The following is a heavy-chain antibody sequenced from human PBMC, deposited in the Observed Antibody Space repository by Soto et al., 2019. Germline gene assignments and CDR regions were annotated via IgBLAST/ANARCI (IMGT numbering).Heavy chain of an antibody. D-gene: IGHD1-20*01. CDR1: GYTFTSYP. J-gene: IGHJ6*02. Sequence: SVKVSCKASGYTFTSYPTHWVRQAPGQGLEWMGGIIPIFGTANDAQKFQGRVTITADESTSTAYMELSSLRSEDTAVYYCAREGNWNASRYYYYGMDVWGQGTTVTVSS. V-gene: IGHV1-69*13. CDR3: AREGNWNASRYYYYGMDV. CDR2: IIPIFGTA.